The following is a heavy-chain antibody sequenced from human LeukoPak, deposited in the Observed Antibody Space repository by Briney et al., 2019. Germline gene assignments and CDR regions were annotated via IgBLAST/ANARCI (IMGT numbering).Heavy chain of an antibody. J-gene: IGHJ4*02. D-gene: IGHD3-10*01. V-gene: IGHV5-10-1*04. CDR2: IDPSDSYT. CDR1: GYSFTGYW. CDR3: ARHAPLVRGVIYYFDH. Sequence: GESLKISCKGSGYSFTGYWINWVRQMPGKGLEWMGMIDPSDSYTSYSPSFQGQVTISADKSISTAYLQWSSLKASDTAMYYCARHAPLVRGVIYYFDHWGQGTLVTVSS.